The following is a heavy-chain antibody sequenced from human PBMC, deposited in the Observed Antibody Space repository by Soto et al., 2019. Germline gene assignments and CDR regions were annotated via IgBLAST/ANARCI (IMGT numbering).Heavy chain of an antibody. CDR1: GFTFRSFA. Sequence: PGGSLRLSCSTSGFTFRSFALSWVRQAPGKGLEWVSAISGSGGSTYYADSVKGRFTISRDNSKNTLYLQMNSLRAEDTAVYYCAKPDCSSTSCQVDYWGQGTLVTVSS. J-gene: IGHJ4*02. V-gene: IGHV3-23*01. CDR3: AKPDCSSTSCQVDY. CDR2: ISGSGGST. D-gene: IGHD2-2*01.